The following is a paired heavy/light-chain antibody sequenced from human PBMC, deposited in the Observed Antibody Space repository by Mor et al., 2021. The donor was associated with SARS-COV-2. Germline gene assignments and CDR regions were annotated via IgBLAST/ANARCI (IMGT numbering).Heavy chain of an antibody. CDR1: GFIFTSYA. J-gene: IGHJ4*02. CDR2: ISASGGST. V-gene: IGHV3-23*01. Sequence: EVQLLESGGGLVQPGGSLRLSCAASGFIFTSYAMSWVRQAPGKGLEWVSTISASGGSTYYADSVKGRFTFSRDNSKNTLYLQMNSLRVEDTAVYYCAKVPSLLLWFGEPTGSYFDYWGQGILVTVSS. CDR3: AKVPSLLLWFGEPTGSYFDY. D-gene: IGHD3-10*01.
Light chain of an antibody. CDR3: QQRSTGPPGIT. Sequence: EIVLTQSPATLSLSPGESATLSCRASESVSSYLAWYQHKPGQAPRLLIYAASKRATGIPARFSGSGSGTDFTLTISSLEAEDFAVYFCQQRSTGPPGITFGPGTKVDIK. J-gene: IGKJ3*01. V-gene: IGKV3-11*01. CDR1: ESVSSY. CDR2: AAS.